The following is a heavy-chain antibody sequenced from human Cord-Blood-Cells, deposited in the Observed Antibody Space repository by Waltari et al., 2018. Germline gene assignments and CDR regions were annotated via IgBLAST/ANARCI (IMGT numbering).Heavy chain of an antibody. D-gene: IGHD3-22*01. J-gene: IGHJ6*02. CDR1: GYTFTGYY. CDR2: INPNSGGT. V-gene: IGHV1-2*04. CDR3: ARSLGYNYYYGMDV. Sequence: QVRLVQSGAEVKKPGASVKVSCKASGYTFTGYYMHWVRQAPGQGLEWMGWINPNSGGTNYAQKFQGWVTMTRDTSISTAYMELSRLRSDDTAVYYCARSLGYNYYYGMDVWGQGTTVTVSS.